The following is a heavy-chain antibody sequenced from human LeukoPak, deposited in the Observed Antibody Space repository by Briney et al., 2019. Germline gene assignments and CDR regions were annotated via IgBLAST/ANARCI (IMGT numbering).Heavy chain of an antibody. V-gene: IGHV3-53*01. J-gene: IGHJ4*02. CDR2: IYSGGST. Sequence: GGSLRLYCSASGFTVSSSYMSWVRQAPGKGLEWVSVIYSGGSTYYADSVKGRFTISRDNSKNTLYLQMNSLRIEATAVYYCARVAFRSSSYISGIDYWGQGTLVTVSS. CDR3: ARVAFRSSSYISGIDY. CDR1: GFTVSSSY. D-gene: IGHD6-6*01.